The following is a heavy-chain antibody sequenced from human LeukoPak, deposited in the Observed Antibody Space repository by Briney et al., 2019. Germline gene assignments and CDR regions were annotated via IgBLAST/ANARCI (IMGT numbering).Heavy chain of an antibody. D-gene: IGHD5-24*01. CDR3: ARGFVEMATISGWYFDL. Sequence: SVKVSCKASVGTFSSYAISWVRQAPGQGLEWMGGIIPIFGTANYAQKFQGRVTITTDESTSTAYMELSSLRYEDTAVYYCARGFVEMATISGWYFDLWGRGTLVTVSS. V-gene: IGHV1-69*05. CDR1: VGTFSSYA. CDR2: IIPIFGTA. J-gene: IGHJ2*01.